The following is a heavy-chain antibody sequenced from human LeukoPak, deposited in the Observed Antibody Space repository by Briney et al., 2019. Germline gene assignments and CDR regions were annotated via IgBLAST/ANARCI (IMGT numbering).Heavy chain of an antibody. V-gene: IGHV4-34*01. D-gene: IGHD3-3*01. CDR3: ARHQGVVDL. Sequence: SETLSLTCAVYGGSLSGFYWSWIRRPPGKGLEWIGEINHSGSTNYNPSLKSRVTISVDTSKNQFSLKLSSVTAADTAVYYCARHQGVVDLWGRGSLVTVSS. J-gene: IGHJ2*01. CDR2: INHSGST. CDR1: GGSLSGFY.